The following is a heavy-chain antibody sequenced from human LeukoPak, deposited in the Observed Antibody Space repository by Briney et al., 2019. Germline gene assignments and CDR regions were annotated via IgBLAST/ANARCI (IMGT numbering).Heavy chain of an antibody. J-gene: IGHJ1*01. D-gene: IGHD6-13*01. CDR1: GYTFTSYD. CDR2: MNPNSGNT. Sequence: ASVKVSCKASGYTFTSYDINWVRQATGQGLEWMGWMNPNSGNTGYAQKFQGRVTMTRDTSIGTAYMELSSLRSEDTAVYYCSRAAAAAGRYRALQHWGQGTLVTVSS. CDR3: SRAAAAAGRYRALQH. V-gene: IGHV1-8*01.